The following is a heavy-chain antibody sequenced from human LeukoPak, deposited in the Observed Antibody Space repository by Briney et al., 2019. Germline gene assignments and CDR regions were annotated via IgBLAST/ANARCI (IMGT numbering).Heavy chain of an antibody. D-gene: IGHD2-15*01. CDR1: GFTFSSYW. CDR2: IDGPGREA. Sequence: AGGSLRLSCAASGFTFSSYWMHWVRQAPGEGLVWVSHIDGPGREANYADSVKGRFTTSRDIAKNTMYPQMNSLRAEDTAVYYCVREIGSPDSWGQGTLVTVSS. J-gene: IGHJ4*02. V-gene: IGHV3-74*01. CDR3: VREIGSPDS.